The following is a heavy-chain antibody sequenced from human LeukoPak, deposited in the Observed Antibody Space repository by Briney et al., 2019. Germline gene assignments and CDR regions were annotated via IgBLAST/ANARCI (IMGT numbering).Heavy chain of an antibody. V-gene: IGHV1-8*01. Sequence: ASVKVSCKASGYTFIRYDINWVRQAAGQGLEWVGWMNPNSANTGYAEKFQGRVSMTRDNPMSTAYMELSGLRPDDTAVYYCARARTDLESGDLSYAFEIWGQGTMITVSS. CDR2: MNPNSANT. J-gene: IGHJ3*02. CDR1: GYTFIRYD. CDR3: ARARTDLESGDLSYAFEI. D-gene: IGHD1-1*01.